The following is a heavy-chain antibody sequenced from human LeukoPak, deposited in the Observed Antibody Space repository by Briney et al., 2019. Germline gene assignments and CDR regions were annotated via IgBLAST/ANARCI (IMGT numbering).Heavy chain of an antibody. D-gene: IGHD1-1*01. J-gene: IGHJ4*02. V-gene: IGHV1-2*02. CDR2: LNPDSGAT. CDR1: GYTFTGYY. Sequence: ASVKVSCKASGYTFTGYYMYWVRQAPGQGLEWMGWLNPDSGATNYAQKFQGRVTMTRDTSISTAYMDLSRLRSDDTAIYYCARDPSNYIDYWGQGSLVTVSS. CDR3: ARDPSNYIDY.